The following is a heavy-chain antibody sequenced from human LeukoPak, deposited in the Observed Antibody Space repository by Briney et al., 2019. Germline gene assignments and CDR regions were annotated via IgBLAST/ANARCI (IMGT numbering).Heavy chain of an antibody. V-gene: IGHV3-30*18. J-gene: IGHJ4*02. Sequence: GGSLRLSCAASGFTFSNAWMSWVRQAPGKGLGWVAVISYDGSNKYYADSVKGRFTISRDNSKNTLYLQMNSLRAEDTAVYYCAKPLWFGELLRYYFDYWGQGTLVTVSS. D-gene: IGHD3-10*01. CDR2: ISYDGSNK. CDR3: AKPLWFGELLRYYFDY. CDR1: GFTFSNAW.